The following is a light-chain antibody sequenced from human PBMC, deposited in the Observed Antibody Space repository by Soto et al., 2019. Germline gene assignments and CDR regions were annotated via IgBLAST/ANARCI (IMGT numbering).Light chain of an antibody. V-gene: IGKV3-11*01. CDR3: QQRSSWLT. Sequence: EIVMTQSPATLSVSPGERATLSCRASQSISSYLAWYQQKPGQTPRLLIYDASNRATGIPARFSGSGSGTDFTLTISSLEPEDFAVYYCQQRSSWLTFGGGTRVEI. CDR1: QSISSY. J-gene: IGKJ4*01. CDR2: DAS.